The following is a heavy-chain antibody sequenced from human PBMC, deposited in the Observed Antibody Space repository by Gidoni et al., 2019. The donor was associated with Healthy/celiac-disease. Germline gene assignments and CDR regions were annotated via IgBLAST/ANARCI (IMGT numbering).Heavy chain of an antibody. D-gene: IGHD5-18*01. CDR1: GFTFSSYA. CDR2: ISGSGGST. J-gene: IGHJ4*02. CDR3: AKGVLNGYSYGALVDY. Sequence: EVQLLESGGGLVQPGGSLRLSCAASGFTFSSYAMSWVRQAPGKGLEWVSAISGSGGSTYYADSVKGRFTISRDNSKNTLYLQMNSLRAEDTAVYYCAKGVLNGYSYGALVDYWGQGTLVTVSS. V-gene: IGHV3-23*01.